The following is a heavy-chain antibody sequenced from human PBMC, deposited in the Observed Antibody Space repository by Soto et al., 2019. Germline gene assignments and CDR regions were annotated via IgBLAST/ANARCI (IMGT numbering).Heavy chain of an antibody. D-gene: IGHD4-17*01. CDR2: IYESGST. CDR3: ARRITVPDYYFDL. V-gene: IGHV4-39*01. Sequence: QLQLQGSGPGLVKPSETLSLTCAVSGGYISSITYYWGWIRQPPGKGLEWIGSIYESGSTYYNPSLKSRVSISVDTSKTQFSLRLSSVTAADTAVYYCARRITVPDYYFDLCGQRTLVTVSS. CDR1: GGYISSITYY. J-gene: IGHJ4*02.